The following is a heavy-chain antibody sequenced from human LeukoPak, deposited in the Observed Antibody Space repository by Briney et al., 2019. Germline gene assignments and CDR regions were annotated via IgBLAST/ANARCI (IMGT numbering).Heavy chain of an antibody. D-gene: IGHD7-27*01. CDR1: GGSISSYY. CDR2: IYYSGST. Sequence: SETLSLTCTVSGGSISSYYWSWIRQPPGKGLEWIGYIYYSGSTNYNPSLKSRVTISVDRSKNQFSLKLSSVTAADTAVYYCARAGDRHAFDIWGQGTMVTVSS. CDR3: ARAGDRHAFDI. V-gene: IGHV4-59*12. J-gene: IGHJ3*02.